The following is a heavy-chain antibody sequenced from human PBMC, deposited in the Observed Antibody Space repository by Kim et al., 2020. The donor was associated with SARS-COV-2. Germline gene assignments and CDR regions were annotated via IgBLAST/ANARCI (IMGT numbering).Heavy chain of an antibody. V-gene: IGHV3-21*01. J-gene: IGHJ4*02. CDR3: AREREDIVVVPAAINDY. Sequence: GGSLRLSCAASGFTFSSYSMNWVRQAPGKGLEWVSSISSSSSYIYYADSVKGRFTISRDNAKNSLYLQMNSLRAEDTAVYYCAREREDIVVVPAAINDYWGQGTLVTVSS. D-gene: IGHD2-2*02. CDR2: ISSSSSYI. CDR1: GFTFSSYS.